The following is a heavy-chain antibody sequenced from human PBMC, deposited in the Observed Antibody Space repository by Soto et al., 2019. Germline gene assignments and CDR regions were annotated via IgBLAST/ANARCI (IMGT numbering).Heavy chain of an antibody. CDR1: GFTFSSYS. D-gene: IGHD3-9*01. V-gene: IGHV3-48*04. CDR2: MSLDGSNK. Sequence: PGGSLRLSCAASGFTFSSYSMNWVRQAPGKGLEWVSYMSLDGSNKDYVDSVKGRFTISRDNARNSLYLQMNSLRAEDTAVYYCAREDWYRFDPRGQGTLVTVSS. J-gene: IGHJ5*02. CDR3: AREDWYRFDP.